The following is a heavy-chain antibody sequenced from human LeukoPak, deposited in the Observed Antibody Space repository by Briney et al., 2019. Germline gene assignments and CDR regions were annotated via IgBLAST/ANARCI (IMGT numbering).Heavy chain of an antibody. CDR1: VRSISADTYS. D-gene: IGHD2-15*01. V-gene: IGHV4-39*01. J-gene: IGHJ3*02. CDR3: ARRFVGLAHDTFDI. Sequence: PSETLSLTCTVSVRSISADTYSWGWIRQPPGKGLGWIGSIYYSGSTYYNPSLKSRVTISVHTSKNQFSLKLTSVTAADTAVYYCARRFVGLAHDTFDIWGQGTVVTVSS. CDR2: IYYSGST.